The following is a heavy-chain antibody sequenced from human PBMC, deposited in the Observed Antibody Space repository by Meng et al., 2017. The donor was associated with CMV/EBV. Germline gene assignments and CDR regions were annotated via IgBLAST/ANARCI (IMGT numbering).Heavy chain of an antibody. Sequence: GESLKISCAASGFIFIDYAMTWVRRAPGRGLEWVSTISGRGGSTYYADSVKGRFTISRDNAKNTLYLQINRLRGDDTAVYYCARGEPGRYYYDSSGYSTKFYYWGQGTLVTVSS. D-gene: IGHD3-22*01. CDR1: GFIFIDYA. J-gene: IGHJ4*02. V-gene: IGHV3-23*01. CDR3: ARGEPGRYYYDSSGYSTKFYY. CDR2: ISGRGGST.